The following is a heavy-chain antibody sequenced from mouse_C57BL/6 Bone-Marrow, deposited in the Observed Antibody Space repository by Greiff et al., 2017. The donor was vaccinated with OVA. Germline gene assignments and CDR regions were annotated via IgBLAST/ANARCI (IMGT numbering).Heavy chain of an antibody. CDR1: GFSLTSYG. Sequence: VKLQESGPGLVAPSQSLSITCTVSGFSLTSYGVHWVRQPPGKGLEWLVVIWSDGSTTYNSALKSRLSISKYNSKSQVFLKMNSLQTDDTAMYYCARQATCYYAMDYWGQGTSVTVSS. J-gene: IGHJ4*01. CDR2: IWSDGST. V-gene: IGHV2-6-1*01. D-gene: IGHD1-2*01. CDR3: ARQATCYYAMDY.